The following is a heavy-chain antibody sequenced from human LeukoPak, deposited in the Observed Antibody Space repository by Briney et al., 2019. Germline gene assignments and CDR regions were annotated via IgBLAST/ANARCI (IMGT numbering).Heavy chain of an antibody. D-gene: IGHD6-13*01. Sequence: PGGSLRLSCAASGFTFSSYWMNWVRQAPGKGLEWVANIKQDGSEKYYVDSMKGRFTISRDNAKNSLYLQMNSLRAEDTAVYYCARALPRAAAGTGVDYWGQGTLVTVSS. J-gene: IGHJ4*02. CDR1: GFTFSSYW. V-gene: IGHV3-7*01. CDR2: IKQDGSEK. CDR3: ARALPRAAAGTGVDY.